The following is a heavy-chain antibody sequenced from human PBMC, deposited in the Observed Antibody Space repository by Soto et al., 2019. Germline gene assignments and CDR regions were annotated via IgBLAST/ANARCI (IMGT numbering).Heavy chain of an antibody. CDR3: ARHRFSSGSDYFDY. CDR1: GYTFNDYY. D-gene: IGHD3-22*01. J-gene: IGHJ4*02. CDR2: IKPNSGDT. V-gene: IGHV1-2*02. Sequence: VKVSCKASGYTFNDYYLHWVRQAPGQGLEWMGSIKPNSGDTDHSQTFQGRVTMTRDTSIRTAYMEVAGLRSDDTAVYYCARHRFSSGSDYFDYWGQGTLVTVSS.